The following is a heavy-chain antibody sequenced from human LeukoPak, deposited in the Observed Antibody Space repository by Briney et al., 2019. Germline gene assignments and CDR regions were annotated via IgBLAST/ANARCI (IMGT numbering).Heavy chain of an antibody. V-gene: IGHV1-69*13. Sequence: GASVKVSCKASGGTFSSYAISWVRQAPGQGLEWMGGIIPIFGTANYAQKFQDRVTITADESTSTAYMELSSLRSEDTAVYYCARVGRAYFDYWGQGTLVTVSS. J-gene: IGHJ4*02. D-gene: IGHD2-15*01. CDR1: GGTFSSYA. CDR2: IIPIFGTA. CDR3: ARVGRAYFDY.